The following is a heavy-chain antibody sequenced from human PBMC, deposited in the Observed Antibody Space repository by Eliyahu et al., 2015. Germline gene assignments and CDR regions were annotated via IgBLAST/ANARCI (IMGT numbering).Heavy chain of an antibody. Sequence: QVQLQESGPGLVKPSETLSLTCAVSGYSISTGYYWGWIRQSPGKGLEWIGSIYHSGSTFYNPSLKSRLTISVDTSKNQFSLKLSSVTAADTAVYYCARDGFYYGSAPWYYFNYWGQGTLVTVSS. J-gene: IGHJ4*02. CDR2: IYHSGST. CDR1: GYSISTGYY. D-gene: IGHD3-10*01. CDR3: ARDGFYYGSAPWYYFNY. V-gene: IGHV4-38-2*02.